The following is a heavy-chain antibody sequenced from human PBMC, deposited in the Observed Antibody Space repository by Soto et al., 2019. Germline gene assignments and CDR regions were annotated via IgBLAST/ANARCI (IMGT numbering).Heavy chain of an antibody. CDR2: ISGSGGST. CDR3: AKDHSRAGSYYAY. CDR1: GFTFSSYA. V-gene: IGHV3-23*01. Sequence: GGSLRFSCAASGFTFSSYAMSWVRQAPGKGLEWVSAISGSGGSTYYADSVKGRFTISRDNSKNTLYLQMNSLRAEDTAVYYCAKDHSRAGSYYAYWGQGTLVTVSS. J-gene: IGHJ4*02. D-gene: IGHD1-26*01.